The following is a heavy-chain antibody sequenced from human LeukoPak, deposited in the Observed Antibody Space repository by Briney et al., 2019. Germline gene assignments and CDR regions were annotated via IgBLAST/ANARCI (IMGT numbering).Heavy chain of an antibody. V-gene: IGHV1-69*13. CDR3: ARNERYGDTRPYHFDY. D-gene: IGHD4-17*01. Sequence: PVKVSCKASGGTFSNYVISWVRQAPGQGLEWMGGIIPVFGSATYAQRFQDKVTITADESTNTAYMELSSLTSDDTALYYCARNERYGDTRPYHFDYWGQGTLVTVSS. J-gene: IGHJ4*02. CDR1: GGTFSNYV. CDR2: IIPVFGSA.